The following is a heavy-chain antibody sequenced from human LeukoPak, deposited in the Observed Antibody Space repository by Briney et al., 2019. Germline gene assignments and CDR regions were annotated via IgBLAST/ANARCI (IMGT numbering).Heavy chain of an antibody. Sequence: GGSLRLSCAASGFTFSSYGMHWVRQAPGKGLDWVAVIPNDGSKKYYADSVKGRFTISRDNSKNTLSLQVSSLRTEDTAVYYCAKDRYSYAFEYSDSWGQGTLVTVSS. CDR1: GFTFSSYG. CDR3: AKDRYSYAFEYSDS. D-gene: IGHD5-18*01. J-gene: IGHJ4*02. V-gene: IGHV3-30*18. CDR2: IPNDGSKK.